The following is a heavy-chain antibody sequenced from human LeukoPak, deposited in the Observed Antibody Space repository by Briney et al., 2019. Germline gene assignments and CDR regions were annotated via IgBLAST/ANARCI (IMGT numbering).Heavy chain of an antibody. CDR1: GFTFSSYW. CDR2: INSDGSTT. Sequence: GGSLRLSCAASGFTFSSYWMHRVRQAPGKGLVWVSHINSDGSTTGYADSVKGRFTISRDNAKNTLYLQMNSLRAEDTAVYYCANSNWFDPWGQGTLVTVSS. V-gene: IGHV3-74*01. CDR3: ANSNWFDP. J-gene: IGHJ5*02.